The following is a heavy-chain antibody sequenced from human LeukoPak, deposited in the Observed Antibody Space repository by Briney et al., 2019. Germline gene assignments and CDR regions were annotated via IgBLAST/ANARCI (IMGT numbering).Heavy chain of an antibody. CDR2: ISSSSSYI. Sequence: PGGSLRLSCAASGFTFSSYSMNWVRQAPGKGLEWVSSISSSSSYIYYADSVKGRFTISRDNAKNSLYLQMNSLRAEDTAVYYCARELLWFGELSPLDYWGQGTLVTVSS. J-gene: IGHJ4*02. D-gene: IGHD3-10*01. CDR3: ARELLWFGELSPLDY. CDR1: GFTFSSYS. V-gene: IGHV3-21*01.